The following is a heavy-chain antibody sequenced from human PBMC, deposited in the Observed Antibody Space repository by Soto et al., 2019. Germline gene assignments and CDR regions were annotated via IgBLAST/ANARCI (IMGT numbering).Heavy chain of an antibody. CDR2: IGTAGDT. V-gene: IGHV3-13*01. CDR1: GFTFSSYD. J-gene: IGHJ6*03. CDR3: ARVRRVNGAHYYYYMDV. Sequence: RGSLRLSCAASGFTFSSYDMHWVRQATGKGLEWVSAIGTAGDTYYPGSVKGRFTISRENAKNSLYLQMNSLRAGDTAVYYCARVRRVNGAHYYYYMDVWGKGTTVTVSS. D-gene: IGHD3-10*01.